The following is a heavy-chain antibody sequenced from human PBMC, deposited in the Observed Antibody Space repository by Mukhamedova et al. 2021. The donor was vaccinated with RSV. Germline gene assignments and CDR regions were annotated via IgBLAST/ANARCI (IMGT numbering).Heavy chain of an antibody. D-gene: IGHD1-1*01. V-gene: IGHV3-48*04. Sequence: GLEWVSYISSSSSTXXXADSVXXRFXISRDNAKNSLYLQMNSLRAEDTAVYYCAREGSWNLDYWGQGTLFTFSS. CDR2: ISSSSSTX. CDR3: AREGSWNLDY. J-gene: IGHJ4*02.